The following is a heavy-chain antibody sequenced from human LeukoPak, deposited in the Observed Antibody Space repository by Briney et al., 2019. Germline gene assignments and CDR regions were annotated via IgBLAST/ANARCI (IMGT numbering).Heavy chain of an antibody. CDR2: INADGSST. CDR3: ARAGWVVDPYFDY. J-gene: IGHJ4*02. CDR1: GFIFNSYW. Sequence: PGGSLRLSCAASGFIFNSYWIHWVRQAPGKGLVWVSRINADGSSTSYADSMKGRFTISRDNAKNTLYLQMNSLRAEDTAVYYCARAGWVVDPYFDYWGQGTLVTVSS. D-gene: IGHD2-15*01. V-gene: IGHV3-74*01.